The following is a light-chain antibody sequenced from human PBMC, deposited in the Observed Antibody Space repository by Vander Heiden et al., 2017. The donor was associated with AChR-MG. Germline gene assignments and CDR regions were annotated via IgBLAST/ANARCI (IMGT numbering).Light chain of an antibody. Sequence: EIVLTQSPATLSLSPGDRATLSCRASQGVSSYLAWYQQKPGQAPGLLIYAASNRPTGIPARFSGSGSGTDFTLTISSLEPEDFAVYYCQQRSNWPLTFGGGTKVEIK. V-gene: IGKV3-11*01. J-gene: IGKJ4*01. CDR1: QGVSSY. CDR2: AAS. CDR3: QQRSNWPLT.